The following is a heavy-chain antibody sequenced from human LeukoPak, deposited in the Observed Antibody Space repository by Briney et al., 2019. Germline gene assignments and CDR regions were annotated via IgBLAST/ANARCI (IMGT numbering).Heavy chain of an antibody. J-gene: IGHJ6*02. CDR2: ISSNGGST. CDR3: ARALGDYDFWSGYRLYYYGMDV. V-gene: IGHV3-64*01. CDR1: GFTFSSYA. D-gene: IGHD3-3*01. Sequence: GGSLRLSCAASGFTFSSYAMHWVRQAPGKGLEYVSAISSNGGSTYYANSVKGRFTISRDNSKNTLYLQMGSLRAEDMAVYYCARALGDYDFWSGYRLYYYGMDVWGQGTMVTVSS.